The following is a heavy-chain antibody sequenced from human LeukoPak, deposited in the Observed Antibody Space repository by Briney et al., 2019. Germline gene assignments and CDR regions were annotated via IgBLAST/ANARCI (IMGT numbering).Heavy chain of an antibody. CDR2: IYYSGST. CDR3: ARVYSGYDSYFDY. D-gene: IGHD5-12*01. Sequence: PSETLSLTCTVSGGSISSYYWSWIRQPPGKGLEWIGYIYYSGSTNYNPSLKSRVTISVDTSKNQFSPKLSSVTAADTAVYYCARVYSGYDSYFDYWGQGTLVTVSS. V-gene: IGHV4-59*01. CDR1: GGSISSYY. J-gene: IGHJ4*02.